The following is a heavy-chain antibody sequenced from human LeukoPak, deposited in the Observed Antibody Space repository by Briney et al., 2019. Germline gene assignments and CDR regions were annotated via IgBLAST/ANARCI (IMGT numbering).Heavy chain of an antibody. CDR2: INAESDYI. J-gene: IGHJ3*02. D-gene: IGHD3-9*01. CDR1: GFAFSPYT. Sequence: PGGSLRLSCTASGFAFSPYTFNWVRQAPGKGLEWLSSINAESDYIYYADSVKGRFTIFRDNAKKSLFLQMNSLRDEDTAIYYCVSFRYDDTFDIWGQGTMATVSS. V-gene: IGHV3-21*01. CDR3: VSFRYDDTFDI.